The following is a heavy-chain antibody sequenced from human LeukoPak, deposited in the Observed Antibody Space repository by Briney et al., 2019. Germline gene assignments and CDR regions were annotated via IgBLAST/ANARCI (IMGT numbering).Heavy chain of an antibody. J-gene: IGHJ4*02. CDR3: ARDPPDY. V-gene: IGHV3-48*03. Sequence: SGGSLRLSCAASGFTFSSYEMNWVRQAPGKGLEWVSYILNSGTTTYYADSVKGRFTISRGNAKKSLYLQMNSLRAEDTGVYYCARDPPDYWGQGILVTVSS. CDR1: GFTFSSYE. CDR2: ILNSGTTT.